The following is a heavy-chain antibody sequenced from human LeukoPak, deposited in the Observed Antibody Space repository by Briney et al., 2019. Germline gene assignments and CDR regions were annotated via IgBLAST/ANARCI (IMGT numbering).Heavy chain of an antibody. CDR2: ISGTSGST. Sequence: GGSLRLSCAASGFTFKTYAMNWVRQAPGKGLEWVSTISGTSGSTYYADSVRGRFTISRDTSKNTLYLQMTSLRAEDTAVYYCAKDTSSWPQTYFDHWGHGTLVTVSS. CDR1: GFTFKTYA. D-gene: IGHD6-13*01. J-gene: IGHJ4*01. CDR3: AKDTSSWPQTYFDH. V-gene: IGHV3-23*01.